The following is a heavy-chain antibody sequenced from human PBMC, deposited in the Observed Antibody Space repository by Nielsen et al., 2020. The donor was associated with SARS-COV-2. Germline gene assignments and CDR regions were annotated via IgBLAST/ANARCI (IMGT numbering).Heavy chain of an antibody. CDR1: GFTFSSYW. Sequence: GESLKISCAASGFTFSSYWMSWVRQAPGKGLEWVANIKQDGSEKYYVDSVKGRFTISRGNAKNSLYLQMNSLRAEDTAVYYCARGRLRFLEWLTHFDYWGQGTLVTVSS. D-gene: IGHD3-3*01. CDR2: IKQDGSEK. V-gene: IGHV3-7*03. J-gene: IGHJ4*02. CDR3: ARGRLRFLEWLTHFDY.